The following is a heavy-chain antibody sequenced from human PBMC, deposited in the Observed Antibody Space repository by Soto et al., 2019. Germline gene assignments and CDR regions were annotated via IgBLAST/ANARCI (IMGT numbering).Heavy chain of an antibody. V-gene: IGHV1-69*13. D-gene: IGHD3-10*01. J-gene: IGHJ3*02. CDR3: AGDEDYYGSGRGDAFDI. CDR2: IIPIFGTA. Sequence: ASVKVSCKASGGTFSSYAISWVRQAPGQGLEWMGGIIPIFGTANYAQKFQGRVTITADESTSTAYMELSSLRSEDTAVYYCAGDEDYYGSGRGDAFDIWGQGTMVTVSS. CDR1: GGTFSSYA.